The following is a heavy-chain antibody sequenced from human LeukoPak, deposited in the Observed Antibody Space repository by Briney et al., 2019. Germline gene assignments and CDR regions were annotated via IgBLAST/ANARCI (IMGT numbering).Heavy chain of an antibody. Sequence: SQTLSLTCTVSGGSISSGSCYWSWIRQPAGKGLEWIGRIYTSGSTNYNPSLKSRVTISVDTSKNQFSLKLSSVTAADTAVYYCARGRGSYRPHPYYFDYWGQGTLVTVSS. CDR2: IYTSGST. CDR1: GGSISSGSCY. CDR3: ARGRGSYRPHPYYFDY. J-gene: IGHJ4*02. D-gene: IGHD3-16*02. V-gene: IGHV4-61*02.